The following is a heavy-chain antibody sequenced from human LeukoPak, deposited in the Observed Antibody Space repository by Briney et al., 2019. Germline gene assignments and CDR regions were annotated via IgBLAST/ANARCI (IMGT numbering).Heavy chain of an antibody. CDR2: ISYDGSNK. CDR3: AKDLPGDPDDQYYGMDV. CDR1: GFTFSSYA. J-gene: IGHJ6*02. V-gene: IGHV3-30*04. D-gene: IGHD4-17*01. Sequence: GGSLRLSCAASGFTFSSYAMHWVRQAPGKGLEWVAVISYDGSNKYYADSVKGRFTISRDNSKNTLHLQLNSLRAEDTALYYCAKDLPGDPDDQYYGMDVWGQGTTVTVSS.